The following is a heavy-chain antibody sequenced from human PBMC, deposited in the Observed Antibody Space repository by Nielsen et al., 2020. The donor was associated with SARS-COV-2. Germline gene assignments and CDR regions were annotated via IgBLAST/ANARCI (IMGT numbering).Heavy chain of an antibody. CDR2: ISYDGSNK. CDR1: GFTFSSYA. D-gene: IGHD6-6*01. CDR3: ARGGKGIAARPSDY. Sequence: GESLKISCAASGFTFSSYAMHWVRQAPGKGLEWVAVISYDGSNKYHAESVRGRFTISRDNSKNTLYVQMNSLRAEDTAVYYCARGGKGIAARPSDYWGQGTLVTVSS. V-gene: IGHV3-30*04. J-gene: IGHJ4*02.